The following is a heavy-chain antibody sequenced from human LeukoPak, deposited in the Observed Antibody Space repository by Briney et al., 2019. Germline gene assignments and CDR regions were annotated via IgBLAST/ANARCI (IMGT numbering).Heavy chain of an antibody. CDR1: GGSISSGSYY. Sequence: PSQTLSLTSTVSGGSISSGSYYWSWIRQPAGKGLEWIGRIYTSGSTNYNPSLKSRVTISVDTSKNQFSLKLSSVTAADTAVYYCARDQVVVVPAARHYYYYMDVWGKGTTVTVSS. D-gene: IGHD2-2*01. CDR3: ARDQVVVVPAARHYYYYMDV. J-gene: IGHJ6*03. V-gene: IGHV4-61*02. CDR2: IYTSGST.